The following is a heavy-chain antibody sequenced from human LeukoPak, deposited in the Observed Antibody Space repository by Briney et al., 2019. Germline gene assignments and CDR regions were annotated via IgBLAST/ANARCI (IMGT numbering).Heavy chain of an antibody. D-gene: IGHD3-22*01. CDR3: ASDSSGYFGP. CDR1: GFTFSDYY. J-gene: IGHJ5*02. CDR2: ISSTGIAM. Sequence: GGSLRLSCAASGFTFSDYYMNWIRQAPGRGLEWLSYISSTGIAMYYADSVKGRFTISRDNAKNSLYLQMNSLRAEDTAVYYCASDSSGYFGPWGQGTLVTVSS. V-gene: IGHV3-11*01.